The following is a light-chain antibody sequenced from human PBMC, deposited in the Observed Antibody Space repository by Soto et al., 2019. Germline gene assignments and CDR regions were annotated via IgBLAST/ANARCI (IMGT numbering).Light chain of an antibody. CDR3: QLRNNWPPEVT. V-gene: IGKV3-11*01. CDR2: DAS. CDR1: QSVSTY. J-gene: IGKJ3*01. Sequence: EIVLTQSPATLSLSPGERATLSCRASQSVSTYLAWYQQKPGQAPRLLIYDASNRATGIPARFSGSGSGTDFTLTTSILEPEDFAVYYCQLRNNWPPEVTFGPGTKVDIK.